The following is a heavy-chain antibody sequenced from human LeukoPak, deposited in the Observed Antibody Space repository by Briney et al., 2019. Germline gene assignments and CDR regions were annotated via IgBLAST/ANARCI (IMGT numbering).Heavy chain of an antibody. CDR3: AKGSRPGYSYGPREYYYYMDV. Sequence: PGGSLRLSCAASGFTFSSYNMNWVRQAPGKGLEWVSAISGSGGSTFYADSVKGRFTISRDNSKNTLYLQMNSLRAEDTAVYYCAKGSRPGYSYGPREYYYYMDVWGKGTTVTVSS. CDR1: GFTFSSYN. J-gene: IGHJ6*03. D-gene: IGHD5-18*01. V-gene: IGHV3-23*01. CDR2: ISGSGGST.